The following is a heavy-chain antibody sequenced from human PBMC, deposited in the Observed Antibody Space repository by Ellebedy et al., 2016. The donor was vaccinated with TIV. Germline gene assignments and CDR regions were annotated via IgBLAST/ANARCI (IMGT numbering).Heavy chain of an antibody. CDR2: IKLDGSDK. CDR1: GFTFSSHW. CDR3: VRGGGSFDY. D-gene: IGHD1-26*01. J-gene: IGHJ4*02. V-gene: IGHV3-7*03. Sequence: GGSLRLSXAASGFTFSSHWMSRVRQAPGKGLEWVANIKLDGSDKYYVDSVKGRFTISRDNAENSLYLQMNSLRAEDTAVYYCVRGGGSFDYWGQGTLVTVSS.